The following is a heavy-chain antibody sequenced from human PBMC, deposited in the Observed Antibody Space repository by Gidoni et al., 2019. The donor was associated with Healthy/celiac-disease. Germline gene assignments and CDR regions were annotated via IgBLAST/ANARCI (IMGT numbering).Heavy chain of an antibody. CDR1: GGSISSGDYY. CDR2: IYYSGST. CDR3: ARDTTSDIVVVPAAL. J-gene: IGHJ4*02. Sequence: QVQLQESGPGLVKPSQTLSLTCTVSGGSISSGDYYWSWIRQPPGKGLEWIGYIYYSGSTYYNPSLKSRVTISVDTSKNQFSLKLSSVTAADTAVYYCARDTTSDIVVVPAALWGQGTLVTVSS. D-gene: IGHD2-2*01. V-gene: IGHV4-30-4*01.